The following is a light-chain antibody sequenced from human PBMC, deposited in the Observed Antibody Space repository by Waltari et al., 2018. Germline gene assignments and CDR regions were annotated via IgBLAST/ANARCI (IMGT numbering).Light chain of an antibody. V-gene: IGKV1-5*03. J-gene: IGKJ1*01. Sequence: DIQMTQSPSTLSASVGDRVTITCRASQSFSNALAWYQQKPGKAPKRLIYRASTLEIGVPSRFSGSGSGKDFMLTISSLQPDDFAAYDCQQYATDPRTVAQGTKVEVK. CDR2: RAS. CDR3: QQYATDPRT. CDR1: QSFSNA.